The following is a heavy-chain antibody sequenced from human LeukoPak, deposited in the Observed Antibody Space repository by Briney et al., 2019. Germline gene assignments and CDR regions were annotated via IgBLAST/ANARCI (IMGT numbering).Heavy chain of an antibody. CDR2: ISGSGGST. Sequence: GGSLRLSCAASGFTFDDYGMSWVRQAPGKGLEWVSAISGSGGSTYYADSVKGRFTISRDNSKNTLYLQMNSLRAEDTAVYYCARVYTIAVALDAFDVWGQGTMVTVSS. J-gene: IGHJ3*01. CDR3: ARVYTIAVALDAFDV. D-gene: IGHD6-19*01. V-gene: IGHV3-23*01. CDR1: GFTFDDYG.